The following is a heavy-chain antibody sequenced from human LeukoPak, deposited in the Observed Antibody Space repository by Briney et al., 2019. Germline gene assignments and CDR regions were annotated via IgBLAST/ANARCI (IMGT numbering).Heavy chain of an antibody. V-gene: IGHV3-21*01. CDR3: ARGHYDVLAASYKWTPDY. CDR2: ITSGGDYI. D-gene: IGHD3-9*01. Sequence: GGSLRLSCAASGFTFSTYNMNWVRQAPGKGLEWVSSITSGGDYIYYADSVKGRFTTSRDNAENSLSLQLNSLRVEDTAIYYCARGHYDVLAASYKWTPDYWGQGTLVTVSS. J-gene: IGHJ4*02. CDR1: GFTFSTYN.